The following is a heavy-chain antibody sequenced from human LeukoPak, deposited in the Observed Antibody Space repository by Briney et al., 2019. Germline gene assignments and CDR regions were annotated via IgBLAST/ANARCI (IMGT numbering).Heavy chain of an antibody. D-gene: IGHD2-2*01. J-gene: IGHJ4*02. CDR1: GFTFSSYW. V-gene: IGHV3-7*03. CDR3: TRLSTPIDY. CDR2: IKQDGSEK. Sequence: GGSLRLSCAASGFTFSSYWMSWVRQAPGKGLEWVANIKQDGSEKYYVDSVKGRFTISRDNAKNSLYLQMNSLKTEDTAVYYCTRLSTPIDYWGQGTLVTVPS.